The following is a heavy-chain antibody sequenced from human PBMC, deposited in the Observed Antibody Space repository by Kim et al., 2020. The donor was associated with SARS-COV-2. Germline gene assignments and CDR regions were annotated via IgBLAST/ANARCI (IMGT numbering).Heavy chain of an antibody. CDR3: ANWVVGDGYNS. D-gene: IGHD5-12*01. CDR1: GFTFSSYA. CDR2: ISGSGGST. V-gene: IGHV3-23*01. J-gene: IGHJ5*02. Sequence: GGSLRLSCAASGFTFSSYAMSWVRQAPGKGLEWVSAISGSGGSTYYADSVKGRFTISRDNSKNTLYLQMNSLRAEDTAVYYCANWVVGDGYNSWGQGTLVTVSS.